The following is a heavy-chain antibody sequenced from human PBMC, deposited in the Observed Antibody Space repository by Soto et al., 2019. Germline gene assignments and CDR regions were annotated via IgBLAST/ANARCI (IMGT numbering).Heavy chain of an antibody. D-gene: IGHD6-13*01. J-gene: IGHJ4*02. V-gene: IGHV3-9*01. CDR2: ISRNSAVI. Sequence: VQLQESGPGLVKPSQTLSLTCTVSGGSISSGGYYWSWIRQHPGKGLEWVSGISRNSAVIHYADSVKGRFTISRDSAKNSLYLQMNSLRPEDTALYYCAKDRGGSNWYFFDYWGQGTLVTVSS. CDR1: GGSISSGGYY. CDR3: AKDRGGSNWYFFDY.